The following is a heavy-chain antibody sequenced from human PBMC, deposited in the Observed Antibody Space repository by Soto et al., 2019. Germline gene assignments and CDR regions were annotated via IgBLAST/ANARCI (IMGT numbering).Heavy chain of an antibody. J-gene: IGHJ4*02. CDR2: ISYDGSNK. Sequence: PGGSLRLSCAASGFTFSSYGMHWVRQAPGKGLEWVAVISYDGSNKYYADSVKGRFTISRDNSKNTLYLQMNSLRAEDTAVYYCAKVHDYGDYFGYWGQGTLVTVSS. D-gene: IGHD4-17*01. V-gene: IGHV3-30*18. CDR1: GFTFSSYG. CDR3: AKVHDYGDYFGY.